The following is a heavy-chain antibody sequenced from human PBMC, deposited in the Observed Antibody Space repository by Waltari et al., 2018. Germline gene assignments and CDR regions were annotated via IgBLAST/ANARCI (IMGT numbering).Heavy chain of an antibody. D-gene: IGHD2-8*01. V-gene: IGHV3-53*01. CDR3: ARGNTKYGMDV. CDR2: LYHAGNT. CDR1: GFNGSSYY. J-gene: IGHJ6*02. Sequence: EVQLVESGGHLIQPGGSLRVSCAASGFNGSSYYRNWVRQAPGKGLEWVSILYHAGNTYYADSVKGRFTFSRDNSKNTLYLQMNSLRAEDTAVYYCARGNTKYGMDVWGPGTTVTVSS.